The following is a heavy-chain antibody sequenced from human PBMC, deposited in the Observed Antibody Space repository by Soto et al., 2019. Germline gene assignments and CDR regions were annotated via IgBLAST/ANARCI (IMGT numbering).Heavy chain of an antibody. CDR3: AHRPPYDILTGSLNYFDY. D-gene: IGHD3-9*01. V-gene: IGHV2-5*02. J-gene: IGHJ4*02. CDR1: GFSLSTSGVG. CDR2: IFWDDDK. Sequence: QITLKESGPTLVNPTQTLTLTCTFSGFSLSTSGVGVGWIRQPPGKALEWLALIFWDDDKRYSPSLKSRLTITKGTSKNQVVLTMTNMDPVDTATYYCAHRPPYDILTGSLNYFDYWGQGTLVTVSS.